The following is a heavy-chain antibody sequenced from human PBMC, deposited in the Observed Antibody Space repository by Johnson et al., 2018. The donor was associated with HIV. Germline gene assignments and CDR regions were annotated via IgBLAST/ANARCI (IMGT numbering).Heavy chain of an antibody. D-gene: IGHD4-17*01. CDR1: GFIFRDYY. V-gene: IGHV3-11*04. CDR2: ISSSGSSI. Sequence: VQLVESGGGLVKPRGSLRLSCAASGFIFRDYYMSWIRQAPGKGLEWVSYISSSGSSIYYADSVKGRFTISRDNAKSSLYLQMNGLRAEDTAVYYCARASTTVTTGDDAFDIWGQGTVVTVSS. CDR3: ARASTTVTTGDDAFDI. J-gene: IGHJ3*02.